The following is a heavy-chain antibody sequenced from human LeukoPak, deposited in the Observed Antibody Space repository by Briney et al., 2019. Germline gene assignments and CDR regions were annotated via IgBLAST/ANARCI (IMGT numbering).Heavy chain of an antibody. Sequence: PSETLSLTCAVYGGSFGGYYWSWIRQPPGKGLTWIGEINHSGSTNYNPSLKSRVTISVDTSKNQFSLKLSSVTAADTAVYYCASSGVDSSGYLNWYFDLWGRGTLVTVSS. CDR2: INHSGST. V-gene: IGHV4-34*01. CDR1: GGSFGGYY. CDR3: ASSGVDSSGYLNWYFDL. D-gene: IGHD3-22*01. J-gene: IGHJ2*01.